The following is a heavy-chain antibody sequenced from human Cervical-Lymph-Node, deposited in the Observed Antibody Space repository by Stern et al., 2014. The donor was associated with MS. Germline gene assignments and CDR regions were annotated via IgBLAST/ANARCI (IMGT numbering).Heavy chain of an antibody. CDR3: GVAGNY. CDR2: ISVKGLNT. J-gene: IGHJ4*02. CDR1: GFTFTSYA. V-gene: IGHV3-23*04. Sequence: EDQLVESGGDLVQPGGSLRLSCAGSGFTFTSYAMNWVRQAPGKGLEWVSGISVKGLNTYYADSVKGRFTISRDTSTHTLYLQMSSLRADDTAVYYCGVAGNYWGQGTLVTVSS. D-gene: IGHD1-1*01.